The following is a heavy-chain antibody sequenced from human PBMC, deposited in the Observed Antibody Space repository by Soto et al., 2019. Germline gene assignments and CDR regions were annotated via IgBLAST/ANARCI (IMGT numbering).Heavy chain of an antibody. CDR3: ARGRKYYDFWSGYSHPRYYFNY. V-gene: IGHV4-34*01. D-gene: IGHD3-3*01. Sequence: SETLSLTCAVYGGSFSGYCWSWIRQPPGKVMEWSGEINPSGRTNYNPSLKSRVTISVDTSKSQFSLKLSSVTAADTAVYYCARGRKYYDFWSGYSHPRYYFNYWGQGTLVTVSS. J-gene: IGHJ4*02. CDR2: INPSGRT. CDR1: GGSFSGYC.